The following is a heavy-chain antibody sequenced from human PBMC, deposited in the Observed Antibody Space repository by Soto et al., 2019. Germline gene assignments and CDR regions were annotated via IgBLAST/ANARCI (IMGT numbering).Heavy chain of an antibody. CDR3: AKLSQYSSSYYFNS. V-gene: IGHV3-23*01. Sequence: LRLSFAASGFAFNSYAMSWVRQAPGKGLEWVSSVSGLGATTHHADSVQGRFTISRDNSRNTLYLQMNSLRAEDTAVYYCAKLSQYSSSYYFNSWGQGTLVTVSS. J-gene: IGHJ4*02. CDR1: GFAFNSYA. CDR2: VSGLGATT. D-gene: IGHD6-6*01.